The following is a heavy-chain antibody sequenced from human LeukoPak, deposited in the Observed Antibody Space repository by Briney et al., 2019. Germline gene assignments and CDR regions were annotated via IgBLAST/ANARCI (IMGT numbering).Heavy chain of an antibody. CDR2: IYSGGST. CDR1: GFTVSSNY. J-gene: IGHJ3*02. D-gene: IGHD1/OR15-1a*01. CDR3: ARASKWEHGDAFDI. V-gene: IGHV3-53*01. Sequence: PGGSLRLSCAASGFTVSSNYMSWVRQAPGKGLEWVSVIYSGGSTYYADFVKGRFTISRDNSKNTLYLQMNSLRAEDTAVYYCARASKWEHGDAFDIWGQGTMVTVSS.